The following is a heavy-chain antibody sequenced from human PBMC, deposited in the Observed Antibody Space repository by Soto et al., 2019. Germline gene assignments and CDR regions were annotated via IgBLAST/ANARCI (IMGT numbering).Heavy chain of an antibody. CDR2: IGIGSSTK. J-gene: IGHJ3*01. D-gene: IGHD3-22*01. CDR1: GFTFRNYG. Sequence: EVDLVESGGGLVQSGGSLRLSCAASGFTFRNYGMNWVRQAPGKGLEWVSYIGIGSSTKYYADSVKGRFTISRDNAKNSLYLQMNILRAEDTAVYYCARDQLYYNDISGRPLNAFDVWGQGTMVTVSS. V-gene: IGHV3-48*01. CDR3: ARDQLYYNDISGRPLNAFDV.